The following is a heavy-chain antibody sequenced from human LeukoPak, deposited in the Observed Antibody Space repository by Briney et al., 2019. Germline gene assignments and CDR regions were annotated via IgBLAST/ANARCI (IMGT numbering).Heavy chain of an antibody. CDR3: ARVSPEYSNYGFDL. D-gene: IGHD6-6*01. CDR2: ISASGGST. CDR1: GLTFSSYV. J-gene: IGHJ4*02. Sequence: GGSLRLSCAASGLTFSSYVMSWIRQAPGKGLEWVSGISASGGSTYYADAVKGRFTMSRDISKNTVYLQMNRLRVEDTAVYFCARVSPEYSNYGFDLWGQGTPVTVSS. V-gene: IGHV3-23*01.